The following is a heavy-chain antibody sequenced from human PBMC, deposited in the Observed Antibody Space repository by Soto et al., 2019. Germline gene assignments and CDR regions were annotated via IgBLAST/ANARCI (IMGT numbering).Heavy chain of an antibody. D-gene: IGHD3-22*01. CDR3: AKSYGYYYDSSGYSNVYYFDY. J-gene: IGHJ4*02. V-gene: IGHV1-2*04. CDR2: INPNSGGT. CDR1: GYTFTGYC. Sequence: ASVKVSCKASGYTFTGYCMHWVRQAPGQGLEWMGWINPNSGGTNYAQKFQGWVTMTRDTSISTAYMELSRLRSDDTAVYYCAKSYGYYYDSSGYSNVYYFDYWGQGTLVTVSS.